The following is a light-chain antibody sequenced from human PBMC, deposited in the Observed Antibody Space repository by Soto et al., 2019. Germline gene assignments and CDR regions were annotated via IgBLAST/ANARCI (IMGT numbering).Light chain of an antibody. CDR2: GTS. Sequence: EVVLTQSPGTLSLSPGERATLSCRASLSVGSSYLAWYQQKPGQAPRLLIYGTSTRATGIPDRFSGSGTGTDFTLTISRVDPEDFAVYYCQQCGISPLTFGGGTKVDIK. CDR3: QQCGISPLT. J-gene: IGKJ4*01. V-gene: IGKV3-20*01. CDR1: LSVGSSY.